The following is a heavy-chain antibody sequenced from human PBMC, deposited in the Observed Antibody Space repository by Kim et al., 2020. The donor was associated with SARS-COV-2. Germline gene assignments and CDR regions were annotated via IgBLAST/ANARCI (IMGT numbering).Heavy chain of an antibody. Sequence: STYYNPSLKSRVTISVDTSKNQFSLKLSSVTAADTAVYYCARVGWDAFDIWGQGTMVTVSS. V-gene: IGHV4-30-2*05. CDR2: ST. CDR3: ARVGWDAFDI. J-gene: IGHJ3*02.